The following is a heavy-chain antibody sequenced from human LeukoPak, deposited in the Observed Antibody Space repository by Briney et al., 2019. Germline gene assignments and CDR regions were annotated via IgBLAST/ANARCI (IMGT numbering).Heavy chain of an antibody. CDR2: IWSDGSNE. D-gene: IGHD1-26*01. Sequence: GGSLRLSCAASAFTFSTSGMHWVRQAPGKGLEWVAFIWSDGSNEYYADSVKGRFTISRDNSKNTLYLQMNSLRAEDTAVYYCAREGGSYHYFDYWGQGTLVTVSS. CDR3: AREGGSYHYFDY. CDR1: AFTFSTSG. V-gene: IGHV3-33*01. J-gene: IGHJ4*02.